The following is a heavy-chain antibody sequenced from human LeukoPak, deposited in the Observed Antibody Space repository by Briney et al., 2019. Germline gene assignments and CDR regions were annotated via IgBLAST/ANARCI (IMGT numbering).Heavy chain of an antibody. Sequence: SETLSLTCAVYGGSFSGYYWSWIRQPPGKGLEWIGEINHSGSTNYNPSLKSRVTISVDTSKNQFSLKLSSVTAADTAVYYCARAPYMYSSSWYWFDPWGQGTLVTVSS. CDR1: GGSFSGYY. D-gene: IGHD6-13*01. J-gene: IGHJ5*02. CDR3: ARAPYMYSSSWYWFDP. V-gene: IGHV4-34*01. CDR2: INHSGST.